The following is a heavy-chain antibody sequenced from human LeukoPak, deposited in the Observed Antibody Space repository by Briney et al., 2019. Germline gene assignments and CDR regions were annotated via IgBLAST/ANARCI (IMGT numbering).Heavy chain of an antibody. D-gene: IGHD7-27*01. Sequence: PSETLSLTCTVSGGSISSGGYYWSWIRQPPGKGLEWVGYIYHSGSTYYNPSLKSRVTISVGRSKNQFSLKLSSVTAADTAVYYCARTIAGDLLFFDYWGQGTLVTVSS. CDR1: GGSISSGGYY. V-gene: IGHV4-30-2*01. J-gene: IGHJ4*02. CDR2: IYHSGST. CDR3: ARTIAGDLLFFDY.